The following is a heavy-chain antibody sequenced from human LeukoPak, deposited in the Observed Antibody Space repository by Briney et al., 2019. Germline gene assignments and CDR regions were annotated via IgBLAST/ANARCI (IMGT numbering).Heavy chain of an antibody. V-gene: IGHV3-21*01. J-gene: IGHJ6*02. CDR2: ISSSSSYI. D-gene: IGHD3-10*01. CDR3: ARATGSGSYIVYYYGMDV. Sequence: GGSLRLSCAASGFTFSSYSMSWVRQAPGKGLEWVSFISSSSSYIYYADSVKGRFTISRDNSKNTLYLQMNSLRAEDTAVYYCARATGSGSYIVYYYGMDVWGQGTTVTVSS. CDR1: GFTFSSYS.